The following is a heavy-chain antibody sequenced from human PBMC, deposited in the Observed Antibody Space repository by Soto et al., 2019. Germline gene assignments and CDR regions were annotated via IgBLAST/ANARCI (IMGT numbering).Heavy chain of an antibody. V-gene: IGHV3-30*18. D-gene: IGHD2-15*01. Sequence: GGSLRLSCAASGFTFNNYGMNWVRQAPGKGLEWVAIISNDGSNKYYIESVRGRFTISRDNSKNMLFLRMNSLRVEDTAVYFCAKDGRFDSDGSLSYYYYGMDVWGQGTTVTVSS. J-gene: IGHJ6*02. CDR2: ISNDGSNK. CDR3: AKDGRFDSDGSLSYYYYGMDV. CDR1: GFTFNNYG.